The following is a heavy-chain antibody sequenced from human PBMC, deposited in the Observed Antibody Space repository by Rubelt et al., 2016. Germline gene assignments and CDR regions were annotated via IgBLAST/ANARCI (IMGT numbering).Heavy chain of an antibody. CDR2: IKSNPDGGTT. D-gene: IGHD1-1*01. V-gene: IGHV3-15*01. Sequence: EVQLAESGGGLVEAGGSLRLSCAASGFTFSSYGMHWVRQAPGKGLEWVGRIKSNPDGGTTDYAAPVKGRFTLSRDDSKNTLYLQMNSLKTEDTAGYYCTTDLPTGADDYWGQGTLVTVSS. CDR3: TTDLPTGADDY. CDR1: GFTFSSYG. J-gene: IGHJ4*02.